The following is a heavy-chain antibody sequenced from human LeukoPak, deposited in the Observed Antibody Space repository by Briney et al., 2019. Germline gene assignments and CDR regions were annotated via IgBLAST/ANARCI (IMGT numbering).Heavy chain of an antibody. D-gene: IGHD1-26*01. CDR1: GFTFPSYA. J-gene: IGHJ4*02. V-gene: IGHV3-23*01. CDR3: AKDPQRGSPYRFDY. CDR2: ISGSGGST. Sequence: GGPLRLSCAAPGFTFPSYAMGWVRQAPGKGLEWVSSISGSGGSTFYVDSVKGRFTISRDNTKNTLYLQMNSLRAEDTALYYCAKDPQRGSPYRFDYWGQGTLVTVSS.